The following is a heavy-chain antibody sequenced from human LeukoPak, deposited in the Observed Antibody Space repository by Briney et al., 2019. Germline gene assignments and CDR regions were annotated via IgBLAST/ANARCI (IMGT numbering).Heavy chain of an antibody. CDR2: INPNSGGT. CDR3: ARKRGIAARFRYFDY. V-gene: IGHV1-2*02. CDR1: GYTFTGYY. Sequence: ASVKVSCKASGYTFTGYYMHWVRQAPGQGLEWMGWINPNSGGTNYAQKFQGRVTMTRDTSISTAYMELSRLRSDDTAVYYCARKRGIAARFRYFDYWGQGTLVTASS. D-gene: IGHD6-6*01. J-gene: IGHJ4*02.